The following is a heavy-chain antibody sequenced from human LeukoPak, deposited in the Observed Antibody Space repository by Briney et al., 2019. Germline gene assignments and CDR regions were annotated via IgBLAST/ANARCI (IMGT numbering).Heavy chain of an antibody. CDR1: GFTFSSYW. V-gene: IGHV3-7*01. CDR3: ARAHYDYVWGSYRYSPDAFDI. D-gene: IGHD3-16*02. CDR2: IKQDGSEK. Sequence: GSLRLPCAASGFTFSSYWMSWVRQAPGKGLEWVANIKQDGSEKYYVDSVKGRFTISRDNAKNSLYLQMNSLRAEDTAVYYCARAHYDYVWGSYRYSPDAFDIWGQGTMVTVSS. J-gene: IGHJ3*02.